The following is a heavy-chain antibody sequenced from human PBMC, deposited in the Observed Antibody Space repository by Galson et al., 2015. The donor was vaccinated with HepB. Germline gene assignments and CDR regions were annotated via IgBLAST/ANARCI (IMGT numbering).Heavy chain of an antibody. D-gene: IGHD4-17*01. Sequence: SLRLSCAASGFTFGSYSMNWVRQAPGKGLEWVSYISSSSSTIYYADSVKGRFTISRDNAKNSLYLQMNSLRDEDTAVYYCAGVSTVTSVDWFDPWGQGTLVTVSS. J-gene: IGHJ5*02. CDR1: GFTFGSYS. CDR2: ISSSSSTI. CDR3: AGVSTVTSVDWFDP. V-gene: IGHV3-48*02.